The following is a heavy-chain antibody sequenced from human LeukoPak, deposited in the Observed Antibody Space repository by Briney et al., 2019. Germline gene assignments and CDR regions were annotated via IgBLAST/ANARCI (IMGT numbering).Heavy chain of an antibody. CDR2: IIPIFGTA. D-gene: IGHD1-26*01. CDR1: GGTFSSYA. J-gene: IGHJ4*02. CDR3: ATYSGSYRGFDY. Sequence: ASVKVSCKASGGTFSSYAISWVRQAPGQGLEWMGGIIPIFGTANYAQKFQGRVTITADESTSTAYMELSSLRSEDTAVYYCATYSGSYRGFDYWGQGTLVTVSS. V-gene: IGHV1-69*13.